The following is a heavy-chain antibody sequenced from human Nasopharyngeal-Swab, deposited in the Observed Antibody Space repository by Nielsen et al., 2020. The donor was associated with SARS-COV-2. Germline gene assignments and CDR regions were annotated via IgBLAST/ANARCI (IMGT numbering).Heavy chain of an antibody. Sequence: GESLKISCAASGFTFSSYAMSWVRQAPGKGLEWVSAISGSGGSTYYADSVKGRFTISRDNSKNTLYLQMNSLRAEDTAVYYCAKLRLRLGVGYWDQGTLVTVSS. CDR1: GFTFSSYA. CDR3: AKLRLRLGVGY. D-gene: IGHD3-16*01. CDR2: ISGSGGST. J-gene: IGHJ4*02. V-gene: IGHV3-23*01.